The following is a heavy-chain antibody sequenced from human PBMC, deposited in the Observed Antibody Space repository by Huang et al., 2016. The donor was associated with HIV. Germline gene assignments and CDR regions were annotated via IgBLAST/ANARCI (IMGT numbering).Heavy chain of an antibody. CDR3: ARSAYGDLDY. Sequence: QVHLVQSGAEVKKPGASVKVSCKASGYTFTNYDINWVRQAPGRGLEWMGWMNPNTGNTGFAQSCQGRVTMTRKTSITTADMELTSLTSEDTAVYYCARSAYGDLDYWGLGTLVIVSS. D-gene: IGHD4-17*01. CDR2: MNPNTGNT. CDR1: GYTFTNYD. J-gene: IGHJ4*02. V-gene: IGHV1-8*02.